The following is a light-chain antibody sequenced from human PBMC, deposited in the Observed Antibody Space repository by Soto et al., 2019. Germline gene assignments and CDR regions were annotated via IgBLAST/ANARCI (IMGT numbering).Light chain of an antibody. J-gene: IGKJ1*01. Sequence: EVVLTQSPGTLSLSPGERATLSCRASQSVTGSYLAWYQQKPGQPPRLLIYAASSRATGIPDRLSGSGSGTDFTLTISRLEPEDLAVYYCQQYGSSPGTFGQGTKVEIK. CDR2: AAS. CDR1: QSVTGSY. V-gene: IGKV3-20*01. CDR3: QQYGSSPGT.